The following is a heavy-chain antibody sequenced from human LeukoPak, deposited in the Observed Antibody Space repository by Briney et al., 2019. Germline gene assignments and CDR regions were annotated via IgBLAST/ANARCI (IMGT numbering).Heavy chain of an antibody. J-gene: IGHJ4*02. CDR3: ARDRGTAMVGEGFYFDH. CDR2: IYYSGST. Sequence: SETLSLTCTVSGGSISSGGYYWSWIRQHPGKGLEWIGYIYYSGSTYYNPSLKSRVTISVDKSKNQFSLKLTSMTAADTAVYYCARDRGTAMVGEGFYFDHWGQGTLVTVSS. D-gene: IGHD3-10*02. V-gene: IGHV4-31*03. CDR1: GGSISSGGYY.